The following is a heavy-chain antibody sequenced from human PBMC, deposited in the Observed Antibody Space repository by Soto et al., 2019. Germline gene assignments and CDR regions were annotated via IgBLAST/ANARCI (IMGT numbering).Heavy chain of an antibody. J-gene: IGHJ5*02. Sequence: PGGSLRLSCAASGFTFDDYAMHWVRQAPGRGLEWVSGISWSSGSIGYADSVKGRFTISRDNAKNSLYLQMNSLRAEDTALYYCAKDIRYYYGSGSYGFDPWGQGTLVTVSS. CDR1: GFTFDDYA. D-gene: IGHD3-10*01. CDR3: AKDIRYYYGSGSYGFDP. V-gene: IGHV3-9*01. CDR2: ISWSSGSI.